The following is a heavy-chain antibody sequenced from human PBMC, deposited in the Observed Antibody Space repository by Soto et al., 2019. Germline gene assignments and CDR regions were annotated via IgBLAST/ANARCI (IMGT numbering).Heavy chain of an antibody. CDR2: ISWNSGSI. J-gene: IGHJ4*02. D-gene: IGHD3-9*01. V-gene: IGHV3-9*01. CDR1: RFTFDDYA. Sequence: SLRLSWAASRFTFDDYAMHWVRQAPGKGLEWVSGISWNSGSIGYADSVKGRFTISRDNAKNSLYLQMNSLRAEDTALYYCAKDILSDILTGYYDYWGQGTLVTVSS. CDR3: AKDILSDILTGYYDY.